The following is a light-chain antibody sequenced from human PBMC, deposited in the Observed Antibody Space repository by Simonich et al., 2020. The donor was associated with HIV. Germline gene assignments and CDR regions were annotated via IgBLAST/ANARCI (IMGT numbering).Light chain of an antibody. V-gene: IGKV3-15*01. J-gene: IGKJ5*01. CDR1: QSVSSN. CDR2: CAS. Sequence: EIVMTQSPATLSVSPGERATLSCRASQSVSSNLAWYQQKPGQAPRLLIYCASTRATGSPARFSGSGSGTEFTLTISSLQSEDFAVYYCQHYNNWPPITFGQGTRLEIK. CDR3: QHYNNWPPIT.